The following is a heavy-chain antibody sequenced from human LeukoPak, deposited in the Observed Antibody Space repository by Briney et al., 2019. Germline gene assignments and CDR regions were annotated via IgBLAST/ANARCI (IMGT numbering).Heavy chain of an antibody. Sequence: GGSLRLSCAVTGFTFSRYAMSWVRQAPGKGLEWVSAISGGGGSTYYPDFVKGRFTISRENSNNMLYLQMNSLRAEDTAVYYCAKGVTVATPWCFDLWGRGTLVTVSS. D-gene: IGHD4-17*01. CDR1: GFTFSRYA. CDR3: AKGVTVATPWCFDL. CDR2: ISGGGGST. V-gene: IGHV3-23*01. J-gene: IGHJ2*01.